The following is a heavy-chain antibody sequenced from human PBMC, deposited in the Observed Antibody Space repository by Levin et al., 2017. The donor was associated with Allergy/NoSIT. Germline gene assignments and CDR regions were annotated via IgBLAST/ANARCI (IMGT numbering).Heavy chain of an antibody. V-gene: IGHV2-70*11. Sequence: ASGPTLVKPTQTLTLTCTFSGFSLSTTGMCVSWIRQSPGKALEWLGRIDWDDDKHYSTSLKTRLTISKDSSKNQVVLTMTNMDPVDTATYFCARMRVGAVAGTGPGWFDPWGQGTLVTVSP. D-gene: IGHD6-19*01. CDR1: GFSLSTTGMC. CDR3: ARMRVGAVAGTGPGWFDP. J-gene: IGHJ5*02. CDR2: IDWDDDK.